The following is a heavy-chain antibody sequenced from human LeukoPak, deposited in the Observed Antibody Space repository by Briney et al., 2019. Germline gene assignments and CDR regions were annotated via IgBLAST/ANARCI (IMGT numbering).Heavy chain of an antibody. V-gene: IGHV3-23*01. Sequence: GGSLRLSCAASGFTFTSYSMNWVRQAPGEGLEWVSTISGGGGSTYYADSVEGRFTISRDNSKNTLYLQVNSLRAEDTAVYYCAKGGKWDVTPFDYWGQGTLVTVSS. D-gene: IGHD1-26*01. CDR2: ISGGGGST. CDR1: GFTFTSYS. CDR3: AKGGKWDVTPFDY. J-gene: IGHJ4*02.